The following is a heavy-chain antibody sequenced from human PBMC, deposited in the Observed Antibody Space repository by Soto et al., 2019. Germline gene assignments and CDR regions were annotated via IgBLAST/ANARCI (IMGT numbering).Heavy chain of an antibody. J-gene: IGHJ3*02. D-gene: IGHD6-13*01. V-gene: IGHV1-8*01. CDR2: MNPNSGNT. Sequence: QVQLVQSGAEVKKPGASVTVSCKASGYTFTSYDINWVRQATGPGLEWMGWMNPNSGNTGYAQKFPGRVTMTRNTSISTAYMELSSLRSEDTAVYYCAIIGSSWDDAFDIWGQGTMVTVAS. CDR3: AIIGSSWDDAFDI. CDR1: GYTFTSYD.